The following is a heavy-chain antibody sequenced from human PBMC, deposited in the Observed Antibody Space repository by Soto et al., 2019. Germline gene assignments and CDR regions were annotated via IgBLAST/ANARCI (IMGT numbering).Heavy chain of an antibody. CDR1: GSTFTSYG. J-gene: IGHJ4*02. V-gene: IGHV1-18*01. CDR2: ISAYNGNT. CDR3: ARDRYYDSSGYYPGIRYYFDY. D-gene: IGHD3-22*01. Sequence: ASVKVSCKASGSTFTSYGISWVRQAPGQGLEWMGWISAYNGNTNYAQKLQGRVTMTTDTSTSTAYMELRSLRSDDTAVYYCARDRYYDSSGYYPGIRYYFDYWGQGTLVTVSS.